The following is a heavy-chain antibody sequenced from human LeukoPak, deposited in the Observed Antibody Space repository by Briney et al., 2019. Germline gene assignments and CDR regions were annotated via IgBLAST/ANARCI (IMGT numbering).Heavy chain of an antibody. CDR2: IYYSGST. J-gene: IGHJ6*03. Sequence: PSETLSLTCTVSGGSISSYYWSWIRQPPGKGLEWIGYIYYSGSTNYNPSLKSRVTISVDTSKNQFSLKLSSVTAADTAVYYCARIAAANPERSMPFGGSYYYYMDVWGKGTTVTVSS. V-gene: IGHV4-59*01. CDR1: GGSISSYY. CDR3: ARIAAANPERSMPFGGSYYYYMDV. D-gene: IGHD6-13*01.